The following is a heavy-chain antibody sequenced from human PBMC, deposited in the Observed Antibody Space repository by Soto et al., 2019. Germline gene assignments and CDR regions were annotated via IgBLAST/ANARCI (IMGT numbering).Heavy chain of an antibody. CDR2: INPNSGGT. CDR3: ARVRNYYDSSGSLKAGYYYGMDV. D-gene: IGHD3-22*01. Sequence: ASVKVSCKASGYTFTCYYMHWVRQAPGQGLEWMGWINPNSGGTNYAQKFQGWVTMTRDTSISTAYMELSRLRSDDTAVYYCARVRNYYDSSGSLKAGYYYGMDVWGQGTTVTVSS. V-gene: IGHV1-2*04. J-gene: IGHJ6*02. CDR1: GYTFTCYY.